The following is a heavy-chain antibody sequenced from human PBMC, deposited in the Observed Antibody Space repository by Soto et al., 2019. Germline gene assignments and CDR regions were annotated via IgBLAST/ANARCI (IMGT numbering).Heavy chain of an antibody. CDR2: INAGNGNT. V-gene: IGHV1-3*01. J-gene: IGHJ4*02. Sequence: ASVKVSCKASGYTFTSYAMHWVRQAPGQRLEWMGWINAGNGNTKYSQKFQGRVTITRDTSASTAYMELSSLRAEDTAVYYCAKDRLYGYYPLDYWGQGTLVTVSS. CDR3: AKDRLYGYYPLDY. CDR1: GYTFTSYA. D-gene: IGHD3-22*01.